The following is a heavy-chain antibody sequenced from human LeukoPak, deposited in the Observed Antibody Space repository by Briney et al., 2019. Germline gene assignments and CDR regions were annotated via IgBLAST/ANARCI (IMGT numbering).Heavy chain of an antibody. D-gene: IGHD3-10*01. CDR3: ARRTVMVRGVIHRTPPRASWFDP. CDR1: GFTFSSYG. CDR2: ISYDGSNK. Sequence: GGSLRLSCAASGFTFSSYGMHWVRQAPGKGLEWVAVISYDGSNKYYADSVKGRFTISRDNAKNSLYLQMNSLRAEDTAVYYCARRTVMVRGVIHRTPPRASWFDPWGQGTLVTVSS. J-gene: IGHJ5*02. V-gene: IGHV3-30*03.